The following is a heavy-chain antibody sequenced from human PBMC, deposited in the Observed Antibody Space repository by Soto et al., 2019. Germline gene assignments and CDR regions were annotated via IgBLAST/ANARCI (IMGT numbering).Heavy chain of an antibody. D-gene: IGHD3-3*01. V-gene: IGHV4-59*08. Sequence: SETLSLTCTVSGGSISSYYWSWIRQPPGKGLEWIGYIYYSGSTNYNPSLKSRVTISVDTSKNQFSLKLSSVTAADTAVYYCASFSRYDFWSGYYPDYYFDYWGQGTLVTVSS. CDR1: GGSISSYY. J-gene: IGHJ4*02. CDR3: ASFSRYDFWSGYYPDYYFDY. CDR2: IYYSGST.